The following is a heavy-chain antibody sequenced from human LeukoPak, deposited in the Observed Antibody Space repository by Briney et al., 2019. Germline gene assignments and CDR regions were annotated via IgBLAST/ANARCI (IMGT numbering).Heavy chain of an antibody. J-gene: IGHJ4*02. CDR1: GGSISSYY. Sequence: SETLSLTCTVSGGSISSYYWNWIRQPPGKGLEWLGYIYYSGSTNYNPSLKSRVTISVDTSKNQFSLKLSSVTAADTAVYYCARVGRKGIAVAGIDYWGQGTLVTVSS. D-gene: IGHD6-19*01. V-gene: IGHV4-59*01. CDR2: IYYSGST. CDR3: ARVGRKGIAVAGIDY.